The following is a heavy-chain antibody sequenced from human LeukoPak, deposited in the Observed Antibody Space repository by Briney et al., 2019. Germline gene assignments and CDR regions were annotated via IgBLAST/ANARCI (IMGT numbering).Heavy chain of an antibody. CDR1: GGSISSYY. V-gene: IGHV4-59*01. CDR3: ARDRLGGTAQDY. CDR2: IYYSGST. Sequence: SETLSLTCTVSGGSISSYYWSWIRQPPGKGLEWIGYIYYSGSTNYNPSLKSRVTISVDTSKNQFSLKLSSVTAADTAVHYCARDRLGGTAQDYWGQGTLVTVSS. J-gene: IGHJ4*02. D-gene: IGHD3-16*01.